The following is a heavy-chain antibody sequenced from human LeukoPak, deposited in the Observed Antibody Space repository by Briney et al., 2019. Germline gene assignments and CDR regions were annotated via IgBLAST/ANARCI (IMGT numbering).Heavy chain of an antibody. V-gene: IGHV3-7*01. Sequence: AGGSLRLSCAASGFTFSSYWMSWVRQAPGKGLEWVANIKQDGSEKYYVDSVKGRFTISRDNAKNSLFLQMNSLRAEDTAIYYCARVAAMTGTVIDYWGQGTLVTVSS. CDR2: IKQDGSEK. CDR3: ARVAAMTGTVIDY. CDR1: GFTFSSYW. D-gene: IGHD6-19*01. J-gene: IGHJ4*02.